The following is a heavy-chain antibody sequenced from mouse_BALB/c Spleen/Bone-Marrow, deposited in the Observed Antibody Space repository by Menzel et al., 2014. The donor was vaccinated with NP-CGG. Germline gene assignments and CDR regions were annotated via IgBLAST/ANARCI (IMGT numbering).Heavy chain of an antibody. CDR1: GFSLTSYG. CDR3: ARYGNILDY. J-gene: IGHJ2*01. Sequence: VKLMESGPGLVQPSQSLSIPCTVSGFSLTSYGVHWVRQSPGKGLEWLGVIWSGGSTDYNAAFISRLSISKDNSKSQVFLKMNSLQVNDTAIYYCARYGNILDYWGQGTTFTVSS. D-gene: IGHD1-1*01. CDR2: IWSGGST. V-gene: IGHV2-2*02.